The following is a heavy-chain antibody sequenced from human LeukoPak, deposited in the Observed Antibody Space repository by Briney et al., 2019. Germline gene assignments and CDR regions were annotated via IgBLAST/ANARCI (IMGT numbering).Heavy chain of an antibody. J-gene: IGHJ4*02. V-gene: IGHV1-24*01. CDR1: GYTLTELS. CDR3: ATSVRGVIHFDY. D-gene: IGHD3-10*01. CDR2: FDPEDGET. Sequence: ASVKVSCKVSGYTLTELSMHWVRQAPGKGLEWMGGFDPEDGETIYAQKFQGRVTMTEDTSTDTAYMELSSLRSEDTAVYYCATSVRGVIHFDYWGQGTLVTVSS.